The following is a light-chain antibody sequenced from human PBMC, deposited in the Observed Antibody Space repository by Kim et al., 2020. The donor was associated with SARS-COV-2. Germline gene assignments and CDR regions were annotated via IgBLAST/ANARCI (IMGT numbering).Light chain of an antibody. CDR1: QSISDY. V-gene: IGKV1-5*03. J-gene: IGKJ4*01. CDR2: KAS. CDR3: QQYYSYPLA. Sequence: DIQMTQSPSTLSASVGDRVTITCRASQSISDYLAWYQQKPGKAPKFLIYKASNLESGVPSRFSGSGSGTEFTLTISSLQPDDFATYYCQQYYSYPLAFGGGTKVEIK.